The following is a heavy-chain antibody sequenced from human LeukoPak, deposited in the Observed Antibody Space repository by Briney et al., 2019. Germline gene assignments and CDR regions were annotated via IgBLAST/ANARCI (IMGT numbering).Heavy chain of an antibody. CDR2: IYYSGSA. V-gene: IGHV4-39*01. CDR1: GGSISNSSYY. D-gene: IGHD4-23*01. Sequence: PSETLSLTCIVSGGSISNSSYYWGWIRQPPGKGLEWIGSIYYSGSAYYNPSLKSRVTISVDTSKNQFSLKRTSVTAADTAVYYCARHWVVTPNYWGQGTLVTVSS. CDR3: ARHWVVTPNY. J-gene: IGHJ4*02.